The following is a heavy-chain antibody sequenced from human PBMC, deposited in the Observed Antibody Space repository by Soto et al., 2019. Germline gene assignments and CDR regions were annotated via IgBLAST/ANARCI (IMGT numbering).Heavy chain of an antibody. Sequence: QLHLVQSGAVVKKPGASVTVSCSASGYPVTAYYMHWVRQAPGRGLEWMGGINPATGAAKYTQTFQGRVPMTRDTSTGTVFVELSGLTSEAPAVFYCARGGGVGVAGSAAFDMWGQGTLVTVSS. CDR1: GYPVTAYY. V-gene: IGHV1-2*02. J-gene: IGHJ3*02. CDR2: INPATGAA. CDR3: ARGGGVGVAGSAAFDM. D-gene: IGHD3-3*01.